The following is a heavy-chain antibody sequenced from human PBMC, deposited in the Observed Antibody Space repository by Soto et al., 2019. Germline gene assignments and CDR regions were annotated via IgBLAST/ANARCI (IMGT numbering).Heavy chain of an antibody. CDR1: GFTFTRSA. Sequence: SVKVSCKASGFTFTRSAMQWVRQARGQRLEWIGWIVVGSGNTNYAQKFQERVTITRDMSTSTAYMELSSLRSEDTAVYYCAETITMIGVVDNAFDIWGQGTMVTVSS. J-gene: IGHJ3*02. V-gene: IGHV1-58*02. D-gene: IGHD3-22*01. CDR2: IVVGSGNT. CDR3: AETITMIGVVDNAFDI.